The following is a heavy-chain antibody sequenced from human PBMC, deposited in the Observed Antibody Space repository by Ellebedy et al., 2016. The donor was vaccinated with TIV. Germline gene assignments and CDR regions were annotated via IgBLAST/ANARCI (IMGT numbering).Heavy chain of an antibody. V-gene: IGHV4-59*13. CDR2: IYYSGST. CDR1: GGSISSYY. CDR3: ARLVGSKGAFDI. J-gene: IGHJ3*02. Sequence: SETLSLTXTVSGGSISSYYWSWIRQPPGKGLEWIGYIYYSGSTNYNPSLKSRVTISVDTSKNQFSLKLSSVTAADTAVYYCARLVGSKGAFDIWGQGTMVTVSS. D-gene: IGHD1-26*01.